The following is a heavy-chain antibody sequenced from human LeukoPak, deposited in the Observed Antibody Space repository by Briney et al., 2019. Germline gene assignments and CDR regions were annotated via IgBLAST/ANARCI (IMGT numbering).Heavy chain of an antibody. Sequence: GGSLRLSCAASGFTFSSYSMNWVRQAPGKGLEWVSYISSSSSTIYYADSVKGRFTISRDNAKNSLYLQMNSLRAEDTAVYYCAREIPVGATPLDYWGQGTLVTVSS. CDR3: AREIPVGATPLDY. V-gene: IGHV3-48*04. CDR2: ISSSSSTI. CDR1: GFTFSSYS. J-gene: IGHJ4*02. D-gene: IGHD1-26*01.